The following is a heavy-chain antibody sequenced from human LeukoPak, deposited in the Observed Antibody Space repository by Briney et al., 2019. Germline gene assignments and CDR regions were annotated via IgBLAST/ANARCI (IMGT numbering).Heavy chain of an antibody. V-gene: IGHV3-23*01. CDR1: GITLSNYG. CDR3: AKRGVVIRVFLVGFHKEAYYFDS. J-gene: IGHJ4*02. Sequence: PGGSLRLSCAVSGITLSNYGMSWFRQAPGKGLEWVAGISDSGGRTTYADSVRGRFTISRDNPKNTLYLQMNSLRAEDTAVYFCAKRGVVIRVFLVGFHKEAYYFDSWGQGALVTVSS. CDR2: ISDSGGRT. D-gene: IGHD3-10*01.